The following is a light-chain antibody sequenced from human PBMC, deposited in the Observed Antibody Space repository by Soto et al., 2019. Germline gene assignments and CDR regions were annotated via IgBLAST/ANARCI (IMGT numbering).Light chain of an antibody. CDR2: GAS. CDR3: QQYFEWPLKT. V-gene: IGKV3-15*01. J-gene: IGKJ1*01. CDR1: ETVATN. Sequence: VMTQSPATLSVSPGERATLSCWASETVATNLAWYQQKPGQAPRLLISGASTTAAGVSDRFRGSGSGTEFTLTIISLRSGDSAIYYCQQYFEWPLKTVGQETKVDNK.